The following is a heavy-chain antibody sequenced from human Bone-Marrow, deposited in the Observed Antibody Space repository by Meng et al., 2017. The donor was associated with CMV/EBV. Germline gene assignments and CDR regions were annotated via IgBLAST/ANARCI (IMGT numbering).Heavy chain of an antibody. CDR3: ARGQGGWFDP. CDR2: INHSGST. D-gene: IGHD3-16*01. Sequence: LDSTSLTCAVYGGSFSSYYWSWIRQPPGKGLEWVGEINHSGSTNYNPSLKSRVTISVDTSKNQFSLKLSSVTAADTAVYYCARGQGGWFDPWGQGTLVTVSS. J-gene: IGHJ5*02. CDR1: GGSFSSYY. V-gene: IGHV4-34*01.